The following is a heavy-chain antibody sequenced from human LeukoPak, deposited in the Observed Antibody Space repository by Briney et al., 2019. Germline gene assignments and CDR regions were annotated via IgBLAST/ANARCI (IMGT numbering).Heavy chain of an antibody. Sequence: SETLSLTCTVSGGSISSYYWSWIRQPPGKGLEWIGYIYYSGSTNCNPSLKSRVTISVDTSKNQFSLKLSSVTAADTAVYYCARRVPAAILKAGRYFGLWGRGTLVTVSS. CDR3: ARRVPAAILKAGRYFGL. CDR1: GGSISSYY. V-gene: IGHV4-59*01. CDR2: IYYSGST. D-gene: IGHD2-2*01. J-gene: IGHJ2*01.